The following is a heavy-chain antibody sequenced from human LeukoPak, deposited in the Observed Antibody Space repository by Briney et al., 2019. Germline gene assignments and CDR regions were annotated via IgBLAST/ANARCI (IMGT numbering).Heavy chain of an antibody. V-gene: IGHV3-48*01. D-gene: IGHD5-24*01. CDR3: ARDYKYAFDN. CDR2: IGIDSGNA. CDR1: GFTFSDYS. Sequence: GGSLRLSCAASGFTFSDYSMNWVSQAPGKGLEWISYIGIDSGNANYADSVKGRFTISGDKAKNSLYLQMNSLRVEDTAVYYCARDYKYAFDNWGQGTLVTVSS. J-gene: IGHJ4*02.